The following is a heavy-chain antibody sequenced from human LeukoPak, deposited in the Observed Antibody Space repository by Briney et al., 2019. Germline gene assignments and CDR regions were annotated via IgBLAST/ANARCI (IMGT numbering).Heavy chain of an antibody. V-gene: IGHV4-38-2*02. J-gene: IGHJ4*02. CDR3: AVYYYDSSGYPEGWVY. CDR2: IYHSGST. D-gene: IGHD3-22*01. CDR1: GYSISSGYY. Sequence: SETLSLTCTVSGYSISSGYYWGWIRPPPGKGLEWIGSIYHSGSTYHNPSLKSRVTISVDTSKNQFSLKLSSVTAADTAVYYCAVYYYDSSGYPEGWVYWGQGTLVTVSS.